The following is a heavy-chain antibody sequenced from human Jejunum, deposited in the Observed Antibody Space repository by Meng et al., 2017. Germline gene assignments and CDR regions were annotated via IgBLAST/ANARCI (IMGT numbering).Heavy chain of an antibody. D-gene: IGHD2-21*02. CDR2: ISNSGGYI. V-gene: IGHV3-21*01. J-gene: IGHJ3*02. CDR1: GITFTGYT. Sequence: GESLKISCAASGITFTGYTMDWVRQAPGRGLEWVASISNSGGYIHYADSVKGRFTISRDNAQTSLFLQMNSLTDEATAVYYCARVGLTVAFDIWGQGTVVTVSS. CDR3: ARVGLTVAFDI.